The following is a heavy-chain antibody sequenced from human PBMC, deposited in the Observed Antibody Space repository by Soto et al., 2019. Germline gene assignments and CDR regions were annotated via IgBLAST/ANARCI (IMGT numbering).Heavy chain of an antibody. J-gene: IGHJ6*02. Sequence: PSETLSLTCTVSGGSISSGDYYWSWIRQPPGEGLEWIGYIYYSGSTYYNPSLKSRVTISVDTSKNQFSLKLSSVTAADTAVYYCARDSSSSGMDVWGQGTTVTVSS. V-gene: IGHV4-30-4*01. CDR2: IYYSGST. D-gene: IGHD6-6*01. CDR1: GGSISSGDYY. CDR3: ARDSSSSGMDV.